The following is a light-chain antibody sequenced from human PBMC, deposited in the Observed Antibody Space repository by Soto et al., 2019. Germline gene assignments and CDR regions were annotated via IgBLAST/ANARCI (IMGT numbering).Light chain of an antibody. CDR2: STN. V-gene: IGLV8-61*01. CDR3: VLYMGSGIWV. CDR1: SGSVSTSYY. J-gene: IGLJ3*02. Sequence: QTVVTQEPSFSVSPGGTVTLTCGLSSGSVSTSYYPSWYQQTPGQAPRTLIYSTNTRSSGVPDRFSGSILGNKAALTITGAQADDESDYYCVLYMGSGIWVFGGGTQLPVL.